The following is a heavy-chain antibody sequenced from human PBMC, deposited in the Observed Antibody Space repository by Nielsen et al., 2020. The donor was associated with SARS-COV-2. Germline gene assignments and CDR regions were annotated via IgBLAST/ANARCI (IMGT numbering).Heavy chain of an antibody. V-gene: IGHV1-18*01. CDR3: ARDRSEQGYSYGSLAPSYGMDV. J-gene: IGHJ6*02. CDR2: ISAYNGNT. CDR1: GYTFTSYG. D-gene: IGHD5-18*01. Sequence: ASVKVSCKASGYTFTSYGISWVRQAPGQGLEWMGWISAYNGNTNYAQKLQGRVTMTTDTSTSTAYMELRSLRSDDTAVYYCARDRSEQGYSYGSLAPSYGMDVWGQGTTVTVSS.